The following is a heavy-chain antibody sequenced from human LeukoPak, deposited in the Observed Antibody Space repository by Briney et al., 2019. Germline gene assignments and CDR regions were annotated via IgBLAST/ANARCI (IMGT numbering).Heavy chain of an antibody. CDR1: GYTFTSYY. CDR2: INAGNGNT. D-gene: IGHD1-26*01. Sequence: ASVKVSCKASGYTFTSYYMHWVRQAPGQRLEWMGWINAGNGNTKYSQKFQGRVTITRDTSASTAYMELSSLRSEDTAVYYCARDQRRIVGAHDAFDIWGQGTMVTVSS. J-gene: IGHJ3*02. CDR3: ARDQRRIVGAHDAFDI. V-gene: IGHV1-3*01.